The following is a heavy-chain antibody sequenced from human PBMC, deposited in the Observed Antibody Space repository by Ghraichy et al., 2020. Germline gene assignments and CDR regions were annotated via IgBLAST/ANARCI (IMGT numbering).Heavy chain of an antibody. J-gene: IGHJ4*02. CDR1: GGSISSSSYY. CDR2: IYYSGST. Sequence: LETLSLTCTVSGGSISSSSYYWGWIRQPPGKGLEWIGSIYYSGSTYYNPSLKSRVTISVDTSKNQFSLKLSSVTAADTAVYYCARRPTTVVTPFDYWGQGTLVTVSS. D-gene: IGHD4-23*01. V-gene: IGHV4-39*01. CDR3: ARRPTTVVTPFDY.